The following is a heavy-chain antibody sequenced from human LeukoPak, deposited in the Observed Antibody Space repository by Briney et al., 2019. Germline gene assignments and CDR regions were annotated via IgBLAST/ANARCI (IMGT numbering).Heavy chain of an antibody. V-gene: IGHV3-23*01. CDR3: AKGPRSGWYPIDY. CDR1: GFTFSSYA. Sequence: GGSLRLSCAASGFTFSSYAMSWVRQAPGKGLEWVSAISGSGGSTYYADSVKGWFTISRDNSKNTLYLQMNSLRAEDTAVYYCAKGPRSGWYPIDYWGQGTLVTVSS. D-gene: IGHD6-19*01. J-gene: IGHJ4*02. CDR2: ISGSGGST.